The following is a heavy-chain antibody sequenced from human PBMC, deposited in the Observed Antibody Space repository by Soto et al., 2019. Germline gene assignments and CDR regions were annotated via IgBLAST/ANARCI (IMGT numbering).Heavy chain of an antibody. V-gene: IGHV3-33*01. CDR3: ARDPDAFDP. J-gene: IGHJ3*01. Sequence: QVQLVESGGGVVQPGRSLRLSCAASGFTFGSYGMHWVRQAPGKGLEWVAVIWYDGRNKYYADSVKGRFTISRDNSKNTLYMQMNSLRAEDTAVYYCARDPDAFDPWGQGTMVTVSS. CDR2: IWYDGRNK. CDR1: GFTFGSYG.